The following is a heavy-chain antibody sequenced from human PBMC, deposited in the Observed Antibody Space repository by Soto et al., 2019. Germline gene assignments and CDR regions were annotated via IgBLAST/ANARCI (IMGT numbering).Heavy chain of an antibody. D-gene: IGHD3-22*01. CDR1: GGSFSGYY. CDR3: ARGLYYYDSSGSGAYLY. CDR2: ISHSGST. J-gene: IGHJ4*02. V-gene: IGHV4-34*01. Sequence: SETLSLTCAVYGGSFSGYYGSWIRQPPGKGLEWIGEISHSGSTNYIPSLKSRVTISADTSKDQFSLKLSSVTAADTAVYYCARGLYYYDSSGSGAYLYWGQGSLVTVSS.